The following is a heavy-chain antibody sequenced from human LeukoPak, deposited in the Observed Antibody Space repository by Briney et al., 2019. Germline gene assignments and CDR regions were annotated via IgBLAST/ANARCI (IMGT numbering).Heavy chain of an antibody. CDR1: GFTFSSYW. CDR2: INSDGSST. Sequence: GGSLRLSCAASGFTFSSYWLHCIRHAPGEGVLWVSRINSDGSSTSYADFVKGRFTISIANAKNTLYLQLNSLRAEDTAVYYCARDRPWIQLPNDEPVDIWGQGTMVTVSS. J-gene: IGHJ3*02. CDR3: ARDRPWIQLPNDEPVDI. D-gene: IGHD5-18*01. V-gene: IGHV3-74*01.